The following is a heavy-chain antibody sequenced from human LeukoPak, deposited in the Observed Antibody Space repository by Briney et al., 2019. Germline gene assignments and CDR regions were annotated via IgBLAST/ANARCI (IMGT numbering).Heavy chain of an antibody. CDR1: GLTFSSYW. D-gene: IGHD2-21*01. CDR3: ARGSYIVYCGGDCYFDAFDI. V-gene: IGHV3-74*01. J-gene: IGHJ3*02. CDR2: IKSDGSST. Sequence: GGSLRLFCAASGLTFSSYWMHWVRQAPGKGLVWVSRIKSDGSSTTYADSVKGRFTISRDNAKNTLYLQMNSLRAEDTAVYYCARGSYIVYCGGDCYFDAFDIWGQGTMVTVSS.